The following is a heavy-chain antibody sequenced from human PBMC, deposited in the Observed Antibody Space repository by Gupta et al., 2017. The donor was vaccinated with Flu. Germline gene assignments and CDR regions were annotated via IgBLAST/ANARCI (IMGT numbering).Heavy chain of an antibody. D-gene: IGHD1-1*01. CDR3: ATPAQGGSNDQDY. J-gene: IGHJ4*02. Sequence: QGQLVESGGGLVRPGGSLRLSCAASASTFSDYYMSWIRQAPGKGLEWVSYISSSGSTIYYADSVKGRFTISRDNAKNSLYLQMNSLRAEDTAVYYCATPAQGGSNDQDYWGQGTLVTVSS. CDR1: ASTFSDYY. V-gene: IGHV3-11*01. CDR2: ISSSGSTI.